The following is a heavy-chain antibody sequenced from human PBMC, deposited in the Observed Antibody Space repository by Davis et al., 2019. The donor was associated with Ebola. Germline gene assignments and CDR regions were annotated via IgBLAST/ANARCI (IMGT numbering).Heavy chain of an antibody. CDR3: ARDLGDIVVVPAAFDI. CDR1: GFTFSSYW. J-gene: IGHJ3*02. V-gene: IGHV3-7*01. CDR2: IKQDGSEK. D-gene: IGHD2-2*01. Sequence: GGSLRLSCAASGFTFSSYWMSWVRQAPGKGLEWVANIKQDGSEKYYVDSVKGRFTISRDNAKNSLYLQMNSLRAEDTAVYYCARDLGDIVVVPAAFDIWGQGTMVTVSS.